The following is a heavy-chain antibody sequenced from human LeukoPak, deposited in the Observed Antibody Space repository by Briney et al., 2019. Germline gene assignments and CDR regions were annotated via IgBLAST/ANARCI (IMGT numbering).Heavy chain of an antibody. Sequence: ASVKVSCKASGYTFTAYSMHWVRQAPGQGLEWVGWINPNSGGTNYAQKFQGRVTMTRDTSITTAYMELSGLRSDDTAVYYCARDLDYYGSGSFFNIWGQGTMVTVSS. V-gene: IGHV1-2*02. J-gene: IGHJ3*02. D-gene: IGHD3-10*01. CDR1: GYTFTAYS. CDR3: ARDLDYYGSGSFFNI. CDR2: INPNSGGT.